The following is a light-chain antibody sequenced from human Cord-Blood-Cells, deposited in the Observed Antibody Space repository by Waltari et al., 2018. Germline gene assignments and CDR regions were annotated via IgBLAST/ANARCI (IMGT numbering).Light chain of an antibody. Sequence: QSALTQPASVSGSPGPSIPISCTGTSSHVGGYTYVSWYQQHPGKAPKLMIYDVSNRPSGVSNRFSGSKSGNTASLTISGLQAEDEADYYCSSYTSSSTLVVFGGGTKLTVL. J-gene: IGLJ2*01. CDR2: DVS. CDR1: SSHVGGYTY. V-gene: IGLV2-14*01. CDR3: SSYTSSSTLVV.